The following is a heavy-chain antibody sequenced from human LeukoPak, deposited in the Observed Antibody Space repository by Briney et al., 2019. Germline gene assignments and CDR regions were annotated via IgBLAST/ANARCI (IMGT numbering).Heavy chain of an antibody. J-gene: IGHJ4*02. CDR3: AREKSWSRDY. CDR2: ISSDSSYI. V-gene: IGHV3-21*01. CDR1: GFNFNTYT. D-gene: IGHD2-8*01. Sequence: PGGSLRLSCAASGFNFNTYTMNWVRQAPGKGLEWVSSISSDSSYIYYADAVHGRFTVSRDNAKNSLYLQMNSLRVEDTAVYYCAREKSWSRDYWGQGTLVTVSS.